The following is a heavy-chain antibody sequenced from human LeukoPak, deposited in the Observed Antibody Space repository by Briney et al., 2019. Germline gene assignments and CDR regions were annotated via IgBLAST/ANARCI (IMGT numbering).Heavy chain of an antibody. CDR3: ARGVEYSSSSGLGY. CDR2: IYYSGST. J-gene: IGHJ4*02. CDR1: GGSISSYY. V-gene: IGHV4-59*01. D-gene: IGHD6-6*01. Sequence: KSSETLSLTCTASGGSISSYYWSWIRQPPGKGLEWIGYIYYSGSTNYNPSLKSRVTISVDTSKNQFSLKLSSVTAADTALYYCARGVEYSSSSGLGYWGQRTLVTVSS.